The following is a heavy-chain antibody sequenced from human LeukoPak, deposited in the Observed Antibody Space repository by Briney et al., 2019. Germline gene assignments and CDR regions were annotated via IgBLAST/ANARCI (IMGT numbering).Heavy chain of an antibody. D-gene: IGHD3-3*01. CDR2: IIPIFGTA. CDR1: GGTFSSYA. V-gene: IGHV1-69*13. Sequence: SVKVSCKASGGTFSSYAISWVRQAPGQGLEWMGGIIPIFGTANYAQKFQGRVTITADESTSTAYMELSSLRSEDTAVYYCARDRDYYNSIRPNWFDPWGQGTLVTVSS. J-gene: IGHJ5*02. CDR3: ARDRDYYNSIRPNWFDP.